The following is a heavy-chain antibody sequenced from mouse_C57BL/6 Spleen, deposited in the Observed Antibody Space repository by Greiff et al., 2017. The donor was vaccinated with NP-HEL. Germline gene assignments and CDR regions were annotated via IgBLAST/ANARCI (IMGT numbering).Heavy chain of an antibody. CDR3: ARKEYGYDVGFDY. J-gene: IGHJ2*01. D-gene: IGHD2-2*01. CDR1: GYTFTSYC. Sequence: QVQLQQPGAELVRPGSSVKLSCKASGYTFTSYCLDWVNQRPGQGLDWIGNIYPSDSDTHYNQKFKDKATLTVDKSSSTAYMQLSSLTSEDSAVYYCARKEYGYDVGFDYRGQGTTLTVSS. V-gene: IGHV1-61*01. CDR2: IYPSDSDT.